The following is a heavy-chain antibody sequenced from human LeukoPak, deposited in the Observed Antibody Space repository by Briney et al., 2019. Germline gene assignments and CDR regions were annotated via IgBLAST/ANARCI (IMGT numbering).Heavy chain of an antibody. CDR2: INGGGGST. D-gene: IGHD2-15*01. J-gene: IGHJ4*02. Sequence: GGSLRLSCAASGFTFSNYVMSWVRQAPGKGPEWVSGINGGGGSTFYAESVTGRFTISRDNSKNTLFLQMDTLRAEDTAVYYCVKDGRRSPPCWGQGTLVTVSS. CDR1: GFTFSNYV. CDR3: VKDGRRSPPC. V-gene: IGHV3-23*01.